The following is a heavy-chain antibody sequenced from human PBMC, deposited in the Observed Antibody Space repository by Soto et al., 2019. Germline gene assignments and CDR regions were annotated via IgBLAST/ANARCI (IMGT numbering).Heavy chain of an antibody. V-gene: IGHV3-23*01. CDR1: GFTFSSYA. CDR3: VKYTVTEDLGGS. D-gene: IGHD4-17*01. J-gene: IGHJ5*02. Sequence: EVQLLESGGDLVRPGGSLRLSCAASGFTFSSYAMGWVRQAPGKGLDWVSGISRAGTYTFYADSVRGRFPISRDNSWGTLYLQMNALRAEDTAVYFCVKYTVTEDLGGSWGQGALVTVSS. CDR2: ISRAGTYT.